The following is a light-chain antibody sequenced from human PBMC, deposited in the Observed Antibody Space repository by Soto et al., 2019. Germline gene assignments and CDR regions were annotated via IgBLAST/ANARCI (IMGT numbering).Light chain of an antibody. J-gene: IGLJ1*01. Sequence: QSALTQPPSASGSPGQSVTISCTGTSSDFGGYNYFSWYQQHPGKAPKLIIYEVTKRPSGVPDRFSGSKSGNTASLTVSGLQAEDEADYYCSSYAGSNSYVFGTGTKVTVL. CDR2: EVT. CDR3: SSYAGSNSYV. CDR1: SSDFGGYNY. V-gene: IGLV2-8*01.